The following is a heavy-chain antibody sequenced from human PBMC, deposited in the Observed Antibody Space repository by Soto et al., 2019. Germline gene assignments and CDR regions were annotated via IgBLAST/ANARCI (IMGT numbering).Heavy chain of an antibody. CDR2: INAGNGNT. Sequence: QVQLVQSGAEVKKPGASVKVSCKASGYTFTSYAMHWVRQAPGQRLEWMGWINAGNGNTKYSQKFQDRVTITRHTSASTAYMELSSLRSEDTAVYYCARGQQLYYGMDVWGQGTTVTVSS. J-gene: IGHJ6*02. CDR1: GYTFTSYA. V-gene: IGHV1-3*01. CDR3: ARGQQLYYGMDV. D-gene: IGHD6-13*01.